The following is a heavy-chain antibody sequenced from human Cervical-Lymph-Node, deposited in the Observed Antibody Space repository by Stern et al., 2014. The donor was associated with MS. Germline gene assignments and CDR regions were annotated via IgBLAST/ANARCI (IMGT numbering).Heavy chain of an antibody. Sequence: QLQLQESGPGLVKPSETLSLTCAVSGDSISSYTHYWAWIRQPPGKGLEWIGSVYYSGATYYNPSLKSPVTISVETSKNKFSLGLNSVTAADTAVYYCAKHACTGAACPFDLWGQGTLVTVSS. CDR2: VYYSGAT. CDR3: AKHACTGAACPFDL. CDR1: GDSISSYTHY. D-gene: IGHD2-8*02. V-gene: IGHV4-39*01. J-gene: IGHJ4*02.